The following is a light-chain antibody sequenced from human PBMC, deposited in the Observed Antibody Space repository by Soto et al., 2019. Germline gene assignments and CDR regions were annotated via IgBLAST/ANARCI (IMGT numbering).Light chain of an antibody. CDR3: KSYTSGTTPAV. J-gene: IGLJ3*02. CDR1: KSDIGDYNY. Sequence: QSALTQPASVSGSPGQSITISCTGTKSDIGDYNYVSWYQQHPGKAPKLIIYEVKNRPSGVSERFSDSKSGNTASLTISWLQAEVESDYYCKSYTSGTTPAVFGGGTTLTVL. CDR2: EVK. V-gene: IGLV2-14*03.